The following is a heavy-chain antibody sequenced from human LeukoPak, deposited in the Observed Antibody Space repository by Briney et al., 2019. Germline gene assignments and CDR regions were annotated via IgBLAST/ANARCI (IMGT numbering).Heavy chain of an antibody. CDR3: ARQDTAMSRANDAFDI. J-gene: IGHJ3*02. CDR2: IYPGDSDT. D-gene: IGHD5-18*01. Sequence: GESLKISCKGSGYSFTNYWIGWVRQMPGKGLEWMGIIYPGDSDTRYSPSFQGQVTISADKSISTAYLQWSSLKASDTAMYYCARQDTAMSRANDAFDIWGQGTMVTVSS. V-gene: IGHV5-51*01. CDR1: GYSFTNYW.